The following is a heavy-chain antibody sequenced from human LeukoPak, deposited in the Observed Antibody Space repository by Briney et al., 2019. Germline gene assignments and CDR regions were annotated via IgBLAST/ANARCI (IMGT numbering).Heavy chain of an antibody. D-gene: IGHD5-12*01. CDR3: AISSGYDYNAFDI. CDR1: GFTFSSYS. J-gene: IGHJ3*02. Sequence: PGGSLRLSCAASGFTFSSYSMNWVRQAPGKGLEWVSSISSSSSYIYHADSVKGRFTISRNNAKNSLYLQMNSLRAEDTAVYYCAISSGYDYNAFDIWGQGTMVTVSS. V-gene: IGHV3-21*01. CDR2: ISSSSSYI.